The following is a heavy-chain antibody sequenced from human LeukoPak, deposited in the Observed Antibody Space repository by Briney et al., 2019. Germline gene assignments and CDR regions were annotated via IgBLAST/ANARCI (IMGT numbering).Heavy chain of an antibody. Sequence: GGSLRLSCAVSGFTFSGYWMSWVRQAPGKGLEWVSLIYSEANTYYADSVKGRFTISRDNSKNTLYLQMNSLRAEDTAVYYCARGVVGIIPLDYWGQGTLVTVSS. CDR1: GFTFSGYW. CDR2: IYSEANT. D-gene: IGHD1-26*01. CDR3: ARGVVGIIPLDY. V-gene: IGHV3-53*01. J-gene: IGHJ4*02.